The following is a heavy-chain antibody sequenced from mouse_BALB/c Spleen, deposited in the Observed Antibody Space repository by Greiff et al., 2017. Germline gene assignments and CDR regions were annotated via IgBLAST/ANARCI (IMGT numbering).Heavy chain of an antibody. CDR2: ISSGSSTI. V-gene: IGHV5-17*02. J-gene: IGHJ1*01. CDR1: GFTFSSFG. CDR3: ARSGRGYFDV. D-gene: IGHD3-1*01. Sequence: EVMLVESGGGLVQPGGSRKLSCAASGFTFSSFGMHWVRQAPEKGLEWVAYISSGSSTIYYADTVKGRFTISRDNPKNTLFLQMTSLRSEDTAMYYCARSGRGYFDVWGAGTTVTVSS.